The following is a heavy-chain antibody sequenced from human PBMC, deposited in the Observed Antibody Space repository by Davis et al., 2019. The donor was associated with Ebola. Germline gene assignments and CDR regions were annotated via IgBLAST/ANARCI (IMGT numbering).Heavy chain of an antibody. V-gene: IGHV1-2*02. Sequence: ASVKVSCKASGYTFTAYYMHWVRQAPGQGLEWMGWMNPNSGGTKYAQKFQGRVTMTRDTSINIAYMEVSRLTSDDTAVYYCARDRECSGGDCPGVFDYWGQGTLVTVSS. CDR3: ARDRECSGGDCPGVFDY. J-gene: IGHJ4*02. D-gene: IGHD2-21*02. CDR2: MNPNSGGT. CDR1: GYTFTAYY.